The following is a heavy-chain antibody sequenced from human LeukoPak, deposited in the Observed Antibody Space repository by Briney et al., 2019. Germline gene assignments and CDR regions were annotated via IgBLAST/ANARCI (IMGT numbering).Heavy chain of an antibody. CDR2: IYYSGST. Sequence: KPSETLSLTCTVSGGSISSYYWSWIRQPPGKGLEWIGYIYYSGSTNCNPSLKSRVTISVDTSKDQFSLKLSSVTAADTAVYYCARLHYYDSSGSRGGWFDPWGQGTLVTVSS. V-gene: IGHV4-59*01. D-gene: IGHD3-22*01. CDR1: GGSISSYY. J-gene: IGHJ5*02. CDR3: ARLHYYDSSGSRGGWFDP.